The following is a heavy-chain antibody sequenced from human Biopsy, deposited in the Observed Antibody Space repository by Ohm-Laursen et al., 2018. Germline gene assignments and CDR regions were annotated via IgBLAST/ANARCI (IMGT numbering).Heavy chain of an antibody. D-gene: IGHD1-26*01. J-gene: IGHJ5*02. CDR3: ARGEGSSWFDP. V-gene: IGHV1-69*01. Sequence: GSSVKVSCKASGDSSTSYAIGWVRQAPGQGLEWMGGIIPIPNVATYAQKFQGRITITADESTSTAYMELSSLTSDDTAVYFCARGEGSSWFDPWGHGTLVTVSS. CDR1: GDSSTSYA. CDR2: IIPIPNVA.